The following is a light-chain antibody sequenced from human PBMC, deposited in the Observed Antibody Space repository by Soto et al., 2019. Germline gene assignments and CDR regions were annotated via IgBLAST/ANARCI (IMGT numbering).Light chain of an antibody. Sequence: EIVLTQSPATLSLSPGARATLTCRASQYISNYLAWYQQRPGQAPRLLIYDASHTATAITARFSGSGSGTDFTLTISSLAPEDFAGYYCQQRGNWPPLTFGGGKKVEI. J-gene: IGKJ4*01. CDR2: DAS. CDR1: QYISNY. V-gene: IGKV3-11*01. CDR3: QQRGNWPPLT.